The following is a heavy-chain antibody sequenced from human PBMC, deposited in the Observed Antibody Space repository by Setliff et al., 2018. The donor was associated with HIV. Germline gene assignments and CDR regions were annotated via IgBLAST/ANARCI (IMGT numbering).Heavy chain of an antibody. V-gene: IGHV1-2*02. CDR3: AGVRGHCTGGGCYSDYYGMDV. CDR1: GYTFSDYY. CDR2: INPNSGGT. Sequence: ASVKVSCKASGYTFSDYYMHWVRQAPGQGLEWMGWINPNSGGTKSAQKFQGRVTMTWDTSISTYYMEVTRLKSDDTAVYYCAGVRGHCTGGGCYSDYYGMDVWGQGTTVTVSS. J-gene: IGHJ6*02. D-gene: IGHD2-8*02.